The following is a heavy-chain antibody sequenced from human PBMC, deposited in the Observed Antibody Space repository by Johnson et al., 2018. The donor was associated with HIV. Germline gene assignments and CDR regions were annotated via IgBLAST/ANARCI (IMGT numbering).Heavy chain of an antibody. CDR1: GFSLGAYA. J-gene: IGHJ3*02. CDR3: AREDQDAFDI. CDR2: ISYDGTDK. V-gene: IGHV3-30*14. Sequence: QVQLVESGGGLVKPGGSLRLSCVASGFSLGAYAIHWVRQAPGKGLEWVALISYDGTDKFYATSVKGRFTISRDNSKNTLYLQMNSLRAEDTAVYYCAREDQDAFDIWGQGTMVTVSS.